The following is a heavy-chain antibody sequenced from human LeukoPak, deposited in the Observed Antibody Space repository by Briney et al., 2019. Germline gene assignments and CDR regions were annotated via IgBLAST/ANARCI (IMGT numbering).Heavy chain of an antibody. D-gene: IGHD1-1*01. CDR1: GFTFNNYW. J-gene: IGHJ4*02. V-gene: IGHV3-74*01. Sequence: GGSLRLSCAASGFTFNNYWLHWVRHVPGKGLMWVSRINGDGNNVNYADSVKGRFTISRDNAKNTLHLQMNSLRAEDTAVYYCAAGPAGNGHLSSYWGQGTRVTVSS. CDR3: AAGPAGNGHLSSY. CDR2: INGDGNNV.